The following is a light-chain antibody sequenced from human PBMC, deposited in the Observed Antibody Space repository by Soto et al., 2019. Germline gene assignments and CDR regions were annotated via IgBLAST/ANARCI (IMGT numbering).Light chain of an antibody. V-gene: IGKV1-12*01. CDR2: AAS. CDR3: EPANTFPLT. J-gene: IGKJ4*01. CDR1: QGISSW. Sequence: DIQMTQSPSSVSASVGDRVTITCRASQGISSWLAWYQQKPGTAPKLLIYAASTLQSGVPSRFSGSESGKNSTLTVGSLRPEDVATDFCEPANTFPLTSGGGTKGEIK.